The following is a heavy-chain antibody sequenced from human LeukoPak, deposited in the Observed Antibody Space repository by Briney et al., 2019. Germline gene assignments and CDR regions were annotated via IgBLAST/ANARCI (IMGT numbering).Heavy chain of an antibody. V-gene: IGHV3-7*01. CDR1: GFTFGSYW. CDR2: IKQDGSEK. D-gene: IGHD1-26*01. Sequence: GGSLRLSCAAPGFTFGSYWMSWVRQAPGKGLEWVANIKQDGSEKYYVDSVKGRFTISRDNAKNSLYLQMNSLRAEDTAVYYCAKGEKYSGRVFDCWGQGTLVTVSS. CDR3: AKGEKYSGRVFDC. J-gene: IGHJ4*02.